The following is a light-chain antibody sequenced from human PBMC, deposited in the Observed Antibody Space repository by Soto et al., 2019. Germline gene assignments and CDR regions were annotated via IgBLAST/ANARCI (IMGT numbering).Light chain of an antibody. CDR1: QSVGSVY. CDR2: GAS. V-gene: IGKV3D-20*02. Sequence: EIVLTQSPGTLSLTPGERATLSCGASQSVGSVYLAWYQQKPGQAPRLLIHGASNRASGIPDRFSGSGSGTDFTLTISSLEPEDAAVYYCQQRSNWPPITFGQGTLLEIK. J-gene: IGKJ5*01. CDR3: QQRSNWPPIT.